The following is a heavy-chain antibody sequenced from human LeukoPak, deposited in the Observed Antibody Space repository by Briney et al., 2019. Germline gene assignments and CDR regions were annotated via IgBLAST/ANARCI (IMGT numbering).Heavy chain of an antibody. CDR1: GSLNSRGNY. CDR2: MSHGGSS. D-gene: IGHD6-13*01. CDR3: AGGMQLLVRDAFDV. V-gene: IGHV4-38-2*02. J-gene: IGHJ3*01. Sequence: SVTLSLTCSVSGSLNSRGNYWGRTRPPPGKGLEWLGNMSHGGSSDYNPSLKSRVTILLDTSKNHFSLKLTSVTAADTAMYYCAGGMQLLVRDAFDVWGLGTMVTVSS.